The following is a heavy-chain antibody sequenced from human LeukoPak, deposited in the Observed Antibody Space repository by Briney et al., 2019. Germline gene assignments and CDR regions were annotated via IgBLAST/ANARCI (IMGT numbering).Heavy chain of an antibody. CDR1: GFTVSSNY. D-gene: IGHD1-26*01. CDR2: IYSGGST. V-gene: IGHV3-53*04. CDR3: ARDEGSVGLDY. Sequence: GASLRLSCAASGFTVSSNYMSWVRQAPGKGLEWVSVIYSGGSTYYADPVKGRFTISRHNSKNTLYLQMNSLRAEDTAVYYCARDEGSVGLDYWGQGTLVTASS. J-gene: IGHJ4*02.